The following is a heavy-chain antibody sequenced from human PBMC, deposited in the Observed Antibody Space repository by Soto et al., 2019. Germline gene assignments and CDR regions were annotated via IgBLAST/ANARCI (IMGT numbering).Heavy chain of an antibody. D-gene: IGHD1-26*01. CDR1: GDSISSSSYY. Sequence: SETLSLTCTVSGDSISSSSYYWGWIRQPPGKGLEWIGSIYYSGSTYYNPSLKSRVTISVDTSKNQFSLKLSSVTAADTAVYYCARRGLQLDYWGQGTLVTVSS. CDR2: IYYSGST. J-gene: IGHJ4*02. CDR3: ARRGLQLDY. V-gene: IGHV4-39*01.